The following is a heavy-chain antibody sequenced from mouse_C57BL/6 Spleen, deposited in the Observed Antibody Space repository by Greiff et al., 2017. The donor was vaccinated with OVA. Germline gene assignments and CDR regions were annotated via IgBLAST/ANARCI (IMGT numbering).Heavy chain of an antibody. D-gene: IGHD2-12*01. CDR3: ARVGDDCGYIDV. Sequence: QVQLQQPGAELVKPGASVKLSCKASGYTFTSYWMHWVKQRPGQGLEWIGMIHPNSGSTNYNAKFKSKATLTVDKSSSTAYMQLSSLTSEDSAVYAGARVGDDCGYIDVWGTGTTVTVSS. J-gene: IGHJ1*03. CDR1: GYTFTSYW. CDR2: IHPNSGST. V-gene: IGHV1-64*01.